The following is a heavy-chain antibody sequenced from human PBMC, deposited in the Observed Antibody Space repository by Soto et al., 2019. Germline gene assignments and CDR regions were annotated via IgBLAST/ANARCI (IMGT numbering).Heavy chain of an antibody. CDR3: ARDGYSYGIDY. V-gene: IGHV4-34*01. CDR2: INHSGST. D-gene: IGHD5-18*01. Sequence: ASETLSLTCAVYGGSFSGYYWSWIRQPPGKGLEWIGEINHSGSTNYNPSLKSRVTISRDNAKNSLYLQMNSLRAEDTAVYYCARDGYSYGIDYWGQGTLVTVSS. CDR1: GGSFSGYY. J-gene: IGHJ4*02.